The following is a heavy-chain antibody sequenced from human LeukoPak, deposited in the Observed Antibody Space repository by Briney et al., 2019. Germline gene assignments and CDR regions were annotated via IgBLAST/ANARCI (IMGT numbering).Heavy chain of an antibody. V-gene: IGHV3-11*01. CDR1: GFTFSDYY. Sequence: GGSLRLSCAASGFTFSDYYMSWIRQAPGKGLEWVSYISSSGSTICYADSVKGRFTISRDDAKNSLYLQMNSLRAEDTAVYYCARLLNYDSSYFDYWGRGTLVTVSS. D-gene: IGHD3-22*01. CDR3: ARLLNYDSSYFDY. J-gene: IGHJ4*02. CDR2: ISSSGSTI.